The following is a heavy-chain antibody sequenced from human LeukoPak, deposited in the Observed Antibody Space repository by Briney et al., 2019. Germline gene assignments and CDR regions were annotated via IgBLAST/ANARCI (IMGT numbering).Heavy chain of an antibody. J-gene: IGHJ5*02. CDR3: ARGTMDDFWSGYLPHNWFDP. CDR2: IYTSGST. V-gene: IGHV4-61*02. D-gene: IGHD3-3*01. Sequence: KASETLSLTCTVSGGSISSGSYYWSWIRQPAGKGLEWIGRIYTSGSTNYNPSLKSRVTISVDTSKNQFSLKLSSVTAAGTAVYYCARGTMDDFWSGYLPHNWFDPWGQGTLVTVSS. CDR1: GGSISSGSYY.